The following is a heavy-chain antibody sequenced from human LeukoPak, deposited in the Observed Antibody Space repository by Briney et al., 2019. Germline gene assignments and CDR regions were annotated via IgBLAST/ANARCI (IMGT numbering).Heavy chain of an antibody. CDR2: ISYDGSNK. CDR3: ARDTSPYYDFWSGPDY. J-gene: IGHJ4*02. D-gene: IGHD3-3*01. CDR1: GFTFSSYA. Sequence: PGGSLRLSCAASGFTFSSYAMHWVRQAPGKGLEWVAVISYDGSNKYYADSVKGRFTISRDNSKNTLYLQMNSLRAEGTAVYYCARDTSPYYDFWSGPDYWGQGTLVTVSS. V-gene: IGHV3-30-3*01.